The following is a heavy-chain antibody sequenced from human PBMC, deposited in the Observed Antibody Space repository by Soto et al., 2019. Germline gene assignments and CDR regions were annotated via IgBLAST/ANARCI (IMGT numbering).Heavy chain of an antibody. CDR2: IYYSGST. D-gene: IGHD4-4*01. J-gene: IGHJ6*03. CDR1: GGSISSSSYY. CDR3: ARLEVTILYMDV. Sequence: TSETLSLTCTVSGGSISSSSYYWGWIRQPPGKGLEWIGSIYYSGSTYYNPSLKSRVTISVDTSKDQFSLKLSSVTAADTAVYYCARLEVTILYMDVWGKGTTVTVSS. V-gene: IGHV4-39*01.